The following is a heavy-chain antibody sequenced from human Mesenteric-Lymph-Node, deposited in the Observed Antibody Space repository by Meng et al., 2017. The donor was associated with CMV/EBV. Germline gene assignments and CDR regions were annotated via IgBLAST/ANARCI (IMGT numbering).Heavy chain of an antibody. CDR1: GITLSAFS. J-gene: IGHJ6*02. Sequence: GESLKISCVGSGITLSAFSMSWVRQAPGKGLEWVAFIRYDGSNKDYADSVKGRFTISRDNSKNTLYLQMNSLRPEDTAVYYCANSGSGYQVFYYYHGMDVWGQGTTVTVSS. CDR2: IRYDGSNK. D-gene: IGHD5-12*01. V-gene: IGHV3-30*02. CDR3: ANSGSGYQVFYYYHGMDV.